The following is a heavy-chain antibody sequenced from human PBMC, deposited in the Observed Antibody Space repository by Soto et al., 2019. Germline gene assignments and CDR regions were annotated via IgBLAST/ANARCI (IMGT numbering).Heavy chain of an antibody. CDR1: GFTFSSYA. Sequence: EVQLLESGGGLEQPGGSLRLSCAASGFTFSSYAMSWVRQVPGKGLEWVSAISGSGSSTYYADSVKGRFTISRDNSKNTLYLQMNSLRAEDPAVYYCAKDQLSYYDFWSGYRVDYWGQGTLVTVSS. CDR2: ISGSGSST. J-gene: IGHJ4*02. D-gene: IGHD3-3*01. CDR3: AKDQLSYYDFWSGYRVDY. V-gene: IGHV3-23*01.